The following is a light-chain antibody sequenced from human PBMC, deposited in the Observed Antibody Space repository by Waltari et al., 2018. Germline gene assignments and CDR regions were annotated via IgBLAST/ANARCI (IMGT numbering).Light chain of an antibody. V-gene: IGLV2-8*01. CDR3: SSYAGGSTLGV. CDR2: EVS. J-gene: IGLJ3*02. Sequence: QSALTQPPSASGSPGQSVTISCTGTSSHVRGYEYVSWYQHHPGKAPKLMIYEVSKRPSGVPYRFSGSKSGNTASLTVSGLQAEDEGDYYCSSYAGGSTLGVFGGGTKLTVL. CDR1: SSHVRGYEY.